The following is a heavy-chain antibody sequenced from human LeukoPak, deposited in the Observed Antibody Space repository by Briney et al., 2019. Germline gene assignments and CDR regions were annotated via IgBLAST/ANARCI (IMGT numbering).Heavy chain of an antibody. V-gene: IGHV4-34*01. Sequence: SETLSLTCAVYGGSFSGYYWSWIRQPPGKGLEWIGEINHSGSTNYNPSLKSRVTISVDTSKNQFSLKLSSVTAADTAVYYCARSLRFLEWLPTRYWGQGTLVTVSS. CDR1: GGSFSGYY. D-gene: IGHD3-3*01. CDR3: ARSLRFLEWLPTRY. J-gene: IGHJ4*02. CDR2: INHSGST.